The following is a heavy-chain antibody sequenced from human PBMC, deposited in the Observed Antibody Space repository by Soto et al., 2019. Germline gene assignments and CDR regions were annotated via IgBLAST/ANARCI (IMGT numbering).Heavy chain of an antibody. CDR1: GGCVWIESNF. V-gene: IGHV4-61*01. J-gene: IGHJ4*02. CDR2: IYYSGPS. CDR3: ARGYSHYAH. Sequence: SESMSLTCTVCGGCVWIESNFWCWIRQPPGKGLEWIGYIYYSGPSRYNPSLESRVTISIDSSKNQVSLTLTSVTAADTAVYYCARGYSHYAHWGRGTLVTVSS. D-gene: IGHD4-4*01.